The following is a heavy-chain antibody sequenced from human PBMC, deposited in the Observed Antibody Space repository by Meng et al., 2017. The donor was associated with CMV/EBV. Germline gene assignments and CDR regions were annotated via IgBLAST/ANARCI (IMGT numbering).Heavy chain of an antibody. Sequence: GESLKISCAASGFIFSNYWMSWVRQAPGKGLEWVANIKQDGTERYYVDSVKGRFTISRDNSKNTLYLQMNSLRAEDTAVYYCAKDQGRYNWNGVDYWGQGTLVTVSS. D-gene: IGHD1-20*01. CDR3: AKDQGRYNWNGVDY. J-gene: IGHJ4*02. CDR1: GFIFSNYW. CDR2: IKQDGTER. V-gene: IGHV3-7*01.